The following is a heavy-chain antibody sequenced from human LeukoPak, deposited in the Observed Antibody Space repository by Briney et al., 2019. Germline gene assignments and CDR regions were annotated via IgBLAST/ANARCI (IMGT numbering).Heavy chain of an antibody. CDR3: ARQVGIPAAYDY. CDR1: GGSISSYY. V-gene: IGHV4-39*01. J-gene: IGHJ4*02. D-gene: IGHD2-2*01. Sequence: PSETLSLTCTVSGGSISSYYWGWIRQPPGKGLEWIGSIYYSGSTYYNPSLKSRVTISVDTSKNQFSLKLSSVTAADTAVYYCARQVGIPAAYDYWGQGTLVTVSS. CDR2: IYYSGST.